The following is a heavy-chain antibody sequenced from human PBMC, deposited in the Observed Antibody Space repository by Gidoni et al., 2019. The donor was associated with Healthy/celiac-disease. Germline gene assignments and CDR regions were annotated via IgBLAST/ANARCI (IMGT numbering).Heavy chain of an antibody. J-gene: IGHJ3*02. V-gene: IGHV3-23*01. Sequence: EVQLLESGGGLVQPGGSLRLSCAASGFTFSSYAMSWVRQAPGKGLEWVSAISGSGGSTYYADSVKGRFTISRDNSKNTLYLQMNSLRAEDTAVYYCATGDIVVVVSLGAFDIWGQGTMVTVSS. D-gene: IGHD2-15*01. CDR3: ATGDIVVVVSLGAFDI. CDR1: GFTFSSYA. CDR2: ISGSGGST.